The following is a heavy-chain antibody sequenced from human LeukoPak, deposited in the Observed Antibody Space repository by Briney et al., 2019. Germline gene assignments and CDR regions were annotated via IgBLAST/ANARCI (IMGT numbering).Heavy chain of an antibody. V-gene: IGHV4-59*01. CDR3: ARVSSLYYDFWSGYDFDY. J-gene: IGHJ4*02. Sequence: SETLSLTCTVSGGSISSYYWSWIRQPPGKGLEWIGYIYYSGSTNYNPSLKSRVTISENTSKNQLSLKLSSVTAADTAVYYCARVSSLYYDFWSGYDFDYWGQGTLVTVSS. CDR1: GGSISSYY. CDR2: IYYSGST. D-gene: IGHD3-3*01.